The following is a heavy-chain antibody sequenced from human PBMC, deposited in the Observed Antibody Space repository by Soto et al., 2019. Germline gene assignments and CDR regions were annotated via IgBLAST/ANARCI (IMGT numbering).Heavy chain of an antibody. CDR2: IIPIFGTA. V-gene: IGHV1-69*13. J-gene: IGHJ4*02. Sequence: GASVKVSCRASGGTFSSYAISWVRQAPGQGLEWMGGIIPIFGTANYAQKFQGRVTITADESTSTAYMELSSLRSEDTAVYYCARDRERDGYNYFDYWGQGTLVTVSS. CDR1: GGTFSSYA. D-gene: IGHD5-12*01. CDR3: ARDRERDGYNYFDY.